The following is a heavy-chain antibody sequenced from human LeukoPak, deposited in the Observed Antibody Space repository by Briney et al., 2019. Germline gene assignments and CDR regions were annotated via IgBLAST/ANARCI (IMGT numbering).Heavy chain of an antibody. CDR2: INQDGSAK. CDR1: GFTFTTFW. Sequence: GGCPTPSCAASGFTFTTFWMSWVRQAPGKGLEWVANINQDGSAKRYVDSVKGRFTITRDNAKNSLDLQMNSLRVEDTAVYYCARGTGVDCWGQRAIVSVSS. J-gene: IGHJ4*02. D-gene: IGHD3-10*01. V-gene: IGHV3-7*01. CDR3: ARGTGVDC.